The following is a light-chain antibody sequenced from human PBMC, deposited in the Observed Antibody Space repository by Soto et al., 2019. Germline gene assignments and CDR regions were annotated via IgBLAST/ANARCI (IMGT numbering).Light chain of an antibody. V-gene: IGLV2-14*01. CDR2: EVS. CDR1: SSDVGGYNH. J-gene: IGLJ3*02. CDR3: SSYTSSSNWV. Sequence: QSALTQPASVSGSPGQSITISCTGTSSDVGGYNHVSWYQQEPGNAPKLMIYEVSNRPSGVSSRFSGSKSGNTASLTISGLQAEDEADYYCSSYTSSSNWVFGGGTKVTVL.